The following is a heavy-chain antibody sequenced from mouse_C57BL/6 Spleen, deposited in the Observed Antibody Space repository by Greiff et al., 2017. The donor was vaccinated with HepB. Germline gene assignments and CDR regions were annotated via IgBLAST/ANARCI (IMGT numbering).Heavy chain of an antibody. D-gene: IGHD1-1*01. CDR1: GYTFTSYW. CDR3: ARRDYGSSTSFDY. V-gene: IGHV1-55*01. CDR2: IYPGSGST. J-gene: IGHJ2*01. Sequence: VKLVESGAELVKPGASVKMSCKASGYTFTSYWITWVKQRPGQGLEWIGDIYPGSGSTNYNEKFKSKATLTVDTSSSTAYMQLSSLTSEDSAVYYCARRDYGSSTSFDYWGQGTTLTVSS.